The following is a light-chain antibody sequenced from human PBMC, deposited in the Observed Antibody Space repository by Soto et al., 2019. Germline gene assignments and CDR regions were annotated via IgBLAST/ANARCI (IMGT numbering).Light chain of an antibody. J-gene: IGKJ5*01. CDR1: QSLSSNS. CDR3: QQYDNSPIT. CDR2: GAS. V-gene: IGKV3-20*01. Sequence: EILLTQSPGTLPLSPGETAPLSCGASQSLSSNSLAWYQQKPGQAPRFIIYGASSRATGIPDRFSGSGSGTDFTITISRLEPEDFAVYYCQQYDNSPITLGQGTRLEIK.